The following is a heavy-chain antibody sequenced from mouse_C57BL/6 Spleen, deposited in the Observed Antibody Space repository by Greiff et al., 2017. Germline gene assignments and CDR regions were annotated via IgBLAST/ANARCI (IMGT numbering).Heavy chain of an antibody. CDR2: IYPRSGTT. J-gene: IGHJ3*01. Sequence: VQLQPSGAELARPGASVKLSCKASGYTFTSYGISWVKQRTGQGLEWIGEIYPRSGTTYYNEQFKGKATLTADKSSSTAYMELRSLTSEDSAVYFCARGLDISPLAYWGQGTLGTVSA. CDR1: GYTFTSYG. D-gene: IGHD3-2*01. CDR3: ARGLDISPLAY. V-gene: IGHV1-81*01.